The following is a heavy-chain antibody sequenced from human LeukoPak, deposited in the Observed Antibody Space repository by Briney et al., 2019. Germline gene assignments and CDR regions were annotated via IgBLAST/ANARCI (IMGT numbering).Heavy chain of an antibody. J-gene: IGHJ4*02. Sequence: ASGPTLVKPTQTLTLTCDFSGFSLSTSAVAVGWIRQPPGKALEWLALIYGDDDKRYSPSLKSRLTITKDTSKNQVVLTMTNMDPVDTATYYCTHRRSYSYGSGNYWTLYFDYWGQGTLVTVSS. CDR3: THRRSYSYGSGNYWTLYFDY. CDR2: IYGDDDK. V-gene: IGHV2-5*02. D-gene: IGHD3-10*01. CDR1: GFSLSTSAVA.